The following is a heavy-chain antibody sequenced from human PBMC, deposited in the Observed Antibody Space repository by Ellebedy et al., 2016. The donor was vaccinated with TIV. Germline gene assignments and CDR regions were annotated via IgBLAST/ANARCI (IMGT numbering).Heavy chain of an antibody. Sequence: AASVKVSCKASGYTFTGYYMHWVRQAPGQGLEWMGWINPNSGGTNYAQKFQGWVTMTRDTSISTADMELRSLRSDDTAVYYCARELENFPLGHYYYGMDVWGQGTTVTVSS. CDR3: ARELENFPLGHYYYGMDV. CDR1: GYTFTGYY. J-gene: IGHJ6*02. V-gene: IGHV1-2*04. CDR2: INPNSGGT. D-gene: IGHD2/OR15-2a*01.